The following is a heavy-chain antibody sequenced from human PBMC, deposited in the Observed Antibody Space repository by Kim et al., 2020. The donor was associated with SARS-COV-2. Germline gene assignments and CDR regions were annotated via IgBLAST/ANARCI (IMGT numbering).Heavy chain of an antibody. V-gene: IGHV3-23*01. CDR1: GFTFSSYA. CDR3: AKRHDSGNYYHWDY. D-gene: IGHD3-10*01. J-gene: IGHJ4*02. Sequence: GGSLRLSCAASGFTFSSYAMSWVRQAPGKGLEWVSAISGSGGSSYYADSVTGRFTISRDNSKNTLYLQLNSLRAEDTAVYYCAKRHDSGNYYHWDYWGQGTLVTVSS. CDR2: ISGSGGSS.